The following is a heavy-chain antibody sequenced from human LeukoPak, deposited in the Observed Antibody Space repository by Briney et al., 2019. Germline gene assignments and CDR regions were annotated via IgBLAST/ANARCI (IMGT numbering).Heavy chain of an antibody. CDR1: GYTFTGYY. D-gene: IGHD5-12*01. V-gene: IGHV7-4-1*02. CDR3: ARGGYAGFDY. J-gene: IGHJ4*02. CDR2: INTNTGNP. Sequence: GASVKVSCKASGYTFTGYYMHWVRQAPGQGLEWMGWINTNTGNPTYAQGFTGRFVFSLDTSVSTAYLQISSLKAEDTAVYYCARGGYAGFDYWGQGTLVTVSS.